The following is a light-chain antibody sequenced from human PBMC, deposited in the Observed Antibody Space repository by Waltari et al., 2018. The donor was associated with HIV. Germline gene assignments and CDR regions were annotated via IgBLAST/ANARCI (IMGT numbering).Light chain of an antibody. Sequence: EIVLTQSPGSLSLSPGDRAILSGRASQSVSSSFLAWYEQMPGQAPRLLIYGASIRATGIPDRCSGGGSGTDFTLTISRLEPEDFAIYYCQQYRAFGQGTTVDLK. J-gene: IGKJ1*01. CDR2: GAS. CDR3: QQYRA. CDR1: QSVSSSF. V-gene: IGKV3-20*01.